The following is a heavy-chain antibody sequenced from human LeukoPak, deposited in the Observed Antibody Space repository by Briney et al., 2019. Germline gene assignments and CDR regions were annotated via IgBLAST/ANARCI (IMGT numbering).Heavy chain of an antibody. CDR3: ARDIELWFGEPY. D-gene: IGHD3-10*01. J-gene: IGHJ4*02. CDR1: GFTFNNYW. CDR2: IYSGGST. Sequence: GGSLRLSCAASGFTFNNYWMTWVRQAPGKGLEWVSVIYSGGSTYYADSVKGRFTISRDKSKNTLYLQMNSLRAEDTAVYYCARDIELWFGEPYWGQGTLVTVSS. V-gene: IGHV3-53*01.